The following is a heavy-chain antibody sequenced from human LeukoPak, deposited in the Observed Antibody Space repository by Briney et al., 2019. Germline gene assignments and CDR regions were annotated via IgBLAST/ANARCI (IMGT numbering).Heavy chain of an antibody. D-gene: IGHD5-18*01. CDR2: IRSKANSYAT. CDR1: GFTFSGSA. J-gene: IGHJ4*02. Sequence: GGSLRLSCAASGFTFSGSAMHWVRQASGKGLEWVGRIRSKANSYATAYAASVKGRFTISRDDSKNTAYLQMNSLKTEDTAVYYCTRRGYSSGHSNWGQGTLVTVSS. CDR3: TRRGYSSGHSN. V-gene: IGHV3-73*01.